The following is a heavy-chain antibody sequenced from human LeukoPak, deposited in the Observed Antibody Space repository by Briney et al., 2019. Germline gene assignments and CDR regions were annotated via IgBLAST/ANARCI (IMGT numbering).Heavy chain of an antibody. CDR1: GGSFSGYY. V-gene: IGHV4-34*01. CDR2: SNHSGST. D-gene: IGHD3-10*01. J-gene: IGHJ5*02. CDR3: ARGLGIRNSDSITLVRGVIRFDP. Sequence: SENLSLTGAVYGGSFSGYYWSWIRQPPGKGLEWIGESNHSGSTNYNPALKSRVTISVDTSKNQFSLKLSSVTAADTAVYYCARGLGIRNSDSITLVRGVIRFDPWGQGTLVTVSS.